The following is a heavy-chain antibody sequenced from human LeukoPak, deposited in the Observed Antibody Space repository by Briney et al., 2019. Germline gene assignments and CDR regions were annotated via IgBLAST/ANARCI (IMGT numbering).Heavy chain of an antibody. CDR1: GYTFTSYG. V-gene: IGHV1-18*01. D-gene: IGHD3-22*01. Sequence: GASVKVSCKASGYTFTSYGISWVRQAPGQGLEWMGWISAYNGNTNYAQKLQGRVTMTTDTSTSTAYMELRSLRSDDTAVYYCAKVQPDYFDSSGYYPRGLDYWGQGTLVTVSS. CDR3: AKVQPDYFDSSGYYPRGLDY. CDR2: ISAYNGNT. J-gene: IGHJ4*02.